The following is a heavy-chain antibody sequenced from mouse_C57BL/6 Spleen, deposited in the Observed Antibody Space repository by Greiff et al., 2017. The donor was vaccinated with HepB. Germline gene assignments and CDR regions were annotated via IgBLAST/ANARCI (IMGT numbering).Heavy chain of an antibody. CDR2: IDPNSGGT. CDR3: ARPYYDGSSYHYFDY. Sequence: QVQLKQPGAELVKPGASVKLSCKASGYTFTSYWMHWVKQRPGRGLEWIGRIDPNSGGTKYNEKFKSKATLTVDKPSSTAYMQLSSLTSEDSAVYYCARPYYDGSSYHYFDYWGQGTTLTVSS. V-gene: IGHV1-72*01. J-gene: IGHJ2*01. CDR1: GYTFTSYW. D-gene: IGHD1-1*01.